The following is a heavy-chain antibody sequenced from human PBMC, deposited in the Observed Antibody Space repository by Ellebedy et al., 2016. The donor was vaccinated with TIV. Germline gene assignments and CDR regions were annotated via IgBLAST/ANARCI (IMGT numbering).Heavy chain of an antibody. Sequence: MPSETLSLTCTVSGGSISTYSWAWIRQPPGKGLEWIGHISYTVSTTYNPSLESRLTISVDTAKNQFTLKLKSVTAADTALYYCARLLGYNYYGMDVWGQGTTVSVSS. CDR3: ARLLGYNYYGMDV. D-gene: IGHD3-16*01. V-gene: IGHV4-59*13. CDR2: ISYTVST. J-gene: IGHJ6*02. CDR1: GGSISTYS.